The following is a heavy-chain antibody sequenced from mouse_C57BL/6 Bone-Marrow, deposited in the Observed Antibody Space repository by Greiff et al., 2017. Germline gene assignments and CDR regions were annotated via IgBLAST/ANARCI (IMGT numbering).Heavy chain of an antibody. CDR2: IDPETGGT. Sequence: VQLQQSGAELVRPGASVTLSCKASGYTFTDYEMHWVKQTPVHGLEWIGAIDPETGGTAYNQKFKGKAILTADKSSSTAYMELRSLTSEDSAVYYCTRLRAYYLGWYFDVWGTGTTVTVSS. CDR1: GYTFTDYE. J-gene: IGHJ1*03. D-gene: IGHD1-1*01. V-gene: IGHV1-15*01. CDR3: TRLRAYYLGWYFDV.